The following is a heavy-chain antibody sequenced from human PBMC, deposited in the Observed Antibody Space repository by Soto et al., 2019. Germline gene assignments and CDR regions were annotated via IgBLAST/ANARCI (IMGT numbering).Heavy chain of an antibody. Sequence: GGSLRLSCAASGFTFSNAWMSWVRQAPGKGLEWVGRIKSKTDGGTTDYAAPVKGRFTISRDDSKNTLYLQMNSLKTEDTAVYYCTTERVYYDFWSGYYRFDYWGQGTLVTVS. CDR1: GFTFSNAW. CDR3: TTERVYYDFWSGYYRFDY. D-gene: IGHD3-3*01. CDR2: IKSKTDGGTT. J-gene: IGHJ4*02. V-gene: IGHV3-15*01.